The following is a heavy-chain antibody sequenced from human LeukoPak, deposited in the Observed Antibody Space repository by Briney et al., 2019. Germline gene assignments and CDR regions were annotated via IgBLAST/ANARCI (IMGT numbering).Heavy chain of an antibody. Sequence: GGSLRLSCAASGFTFSSYWMTWVRQAPGKGLEWVANIKPDGSVKNYVGSVKGRFTISRDNAKKSLYLQMNSLRAEDTAVYYCAKDRGDIVVVPAAISWEPFFDYWGQGTLVTVSS. CDR1: GFTFSSYW. D-gene: IGHD2-2*02. CDR2: IKPDGSVK. V-gene: IGHV3-7*03. J-gene: IGHJ4*02. CDR3: AKDRGDIVVVPAAISWEPFFDY.